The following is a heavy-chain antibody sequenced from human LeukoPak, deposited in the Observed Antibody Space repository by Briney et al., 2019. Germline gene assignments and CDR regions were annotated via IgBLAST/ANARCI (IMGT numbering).Heavy chain of an antibody. Sequence: QPEGSLRLSCAASGFTFSSYSMNWVRQAPGKGLEWVSAIRGSGGSTYYADSVKGRFTISRDNSKNTLYLQMSSLRVEDTAKYYCVKDKPTFPTLQSGYYWGQGTLVSVSS. J-gene: IGHJ4*02. CDR3: VKDKPTFPTLQSGYY. V-gene: IGHV3-23*01. D-gene: IGHD1-26*01. CDR2: IRGSGGST. CDR1: GFTFSSYS.